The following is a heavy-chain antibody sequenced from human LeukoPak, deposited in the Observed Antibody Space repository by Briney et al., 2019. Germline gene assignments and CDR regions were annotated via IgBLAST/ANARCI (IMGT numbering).Heavy chain of an antibody. CDR2: INTDGSST. D-gene: IGHD2-2*01. CDR1: GLTFSSYW. V-gene: IGHV3-74*01. CDR3: ATWECSSTSCTNDY. J-gene: IGHJ4*02. Sequence: GGSLRLSCVASGLTFSSYWMHWVRQAPGKGLVWVSRINTDGSSTRYADSVKGRFTISRDNAKNTLYLQMNSLRAEDTAVYYCATWECSSTSCTNDYWGQGTLVTVSS.